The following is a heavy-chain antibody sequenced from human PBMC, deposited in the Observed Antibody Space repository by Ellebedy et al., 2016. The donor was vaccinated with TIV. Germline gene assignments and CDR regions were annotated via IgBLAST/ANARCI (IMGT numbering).Heavy chain of an antibody. J-gene: IGHJ4*02. D-gene: IGHD2-21*02. CDR3: SRGVTDQN. V-gene: IGHV4-34*01. CDR1: GGSPGGYY. CDR2: INHSGST. Sequence: MPSETLSLTFALYGGSPGGYYWSWIRQPPGKGLEWIGEINHSGSTNYNSSPKSRVTISLDTSKNQFSLKLSSVTAADTAVYYCSRGVTDQNWGQGILVTVSS.